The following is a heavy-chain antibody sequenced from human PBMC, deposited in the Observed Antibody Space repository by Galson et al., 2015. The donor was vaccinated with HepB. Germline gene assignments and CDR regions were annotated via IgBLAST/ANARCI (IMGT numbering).Heavy chain of an antibody. V-gene: IGHV3-30*03. Sequence: SLRLSCAASGFTFSSYGMHWVRQAPGKGLEWVAVISYDGSNKYYADSVKGRFTISRDNSKNTLYLQMNSLRAEDTAVYYCATGVTGTTVENYYYGMDVWGQGTTVTVSS. D-gene: IGHD1-20*01. CDR1: GFTFSSYG. CDR2: ISYDGSNK. CDR3: ATGVTGTTVENYYYGMDV. J-gene: IGHJ6*02.